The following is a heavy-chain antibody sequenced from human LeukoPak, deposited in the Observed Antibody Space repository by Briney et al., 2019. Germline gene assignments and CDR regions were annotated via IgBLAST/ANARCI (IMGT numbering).Heavy chain of an antibody. Sequence: ASVKVSCKASGYSFTSYYMHWVRQAPGQGLEWMGIINPSGGSTSYAQKFQDRVTMTRDMSTSTVYMELSRLRSDDTAVYYCASSVAGTGYYYYMDVWGKGTTVTISS. CDR1: GYSFTSYY. V-gene: IGHV1-46*01. D-gene: IGHD6-19*01. CDR2: INPSGGST. CDR3: ASSVAGTGYYYYMDV. J-gene: IGHJ6*03.